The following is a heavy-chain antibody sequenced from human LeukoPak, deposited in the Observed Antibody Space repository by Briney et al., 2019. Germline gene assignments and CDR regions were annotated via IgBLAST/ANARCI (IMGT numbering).Heavy chain of an antibody. CDR2: IKQDGSKK. CDR3: ASQPAAADVDY. J-gene: IGHJ4*02. Sequence: QSGGSLRLSCAASGFTFSSYWMTWVRQAPGKGLEWVANIKQDGSKKSYVDSVKGRFTISRDSAKNSLYLQMNSLRADDTGIYYCASQPAAADVDYWGQGTLVTVSS. D-gene: IGHD2-2*01. V-gene: IGHV3-7*03. CDR1: GFTFSSYW.